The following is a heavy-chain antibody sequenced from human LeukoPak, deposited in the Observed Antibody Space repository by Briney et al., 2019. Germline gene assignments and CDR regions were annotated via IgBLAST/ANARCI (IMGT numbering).Heavy chain of an antibody. CDR3: ARLYNSGWSGAEYFQN. CDR2: IYPADSDT. V-gene: IGHV5-51*01. CDR1: GYSFTTYW. Sequence: GESLKISCKGSGYSFTTYWIGWVRQMPGKGLEWMGIIYPADSDTRYSPSFQGQVTISADKSISTAYLQWSSLKASDTAMYYCARLYNSGWSGAEYFQNWGQGTLVTVSS. D-gene: IGHD6-19*01. J-gene: IGHJ1*01.